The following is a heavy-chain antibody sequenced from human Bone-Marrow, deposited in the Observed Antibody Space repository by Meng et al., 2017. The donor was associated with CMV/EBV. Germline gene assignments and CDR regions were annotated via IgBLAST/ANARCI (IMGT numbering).Heavy chain of an antibody. Sequence: GESLKISCKGSGYSFTNYWIGWVRQATGQGLEWMGWMNPNSGNTGYAQKFQGRVTITRNTSISTAYMELSSLRSEDTAVYYCARGVKAWFDPWGQGTLVTVSS. CDR1: GYSFTNYW. V-gene: IGHV1-8*03. CDR2: MNPNSGNT. J-gene: IGHJ5*02. CDR3: ARGVKAWFDP.